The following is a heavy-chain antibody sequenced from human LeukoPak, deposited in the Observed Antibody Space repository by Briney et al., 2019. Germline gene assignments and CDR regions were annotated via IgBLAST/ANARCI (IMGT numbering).Heavy chain of an antibody. D-gene: IGHD6-19*01. CDR1: GGSISSSSYY. CDR3: ARLRGIAVAGTWLDYYYYYMDV. Sequence: PSETLSLTCTVSGGSISSSSYYWAWIRQPPGKGLEWIGSIYYSGSTYYNPSLKSRVTISVDTPKNQFSLKLSSVTAADTAVYYCARLRGIAVAGTWLDYYYYYMDVWGKGTTVTVSS. CDR2: IYYSGST. J-gene: IGHJ6*03. V-gene: IGHV4-39*01.